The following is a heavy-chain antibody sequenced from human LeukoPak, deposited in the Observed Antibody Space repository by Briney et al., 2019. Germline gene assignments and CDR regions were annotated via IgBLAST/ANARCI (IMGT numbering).Heavy chain of an antibody. CDR3: ARDLGASSGWYGGGAFDI. Sequence: PSETLSLTCTVSSYSISSGYYWGWIRQPPGKGLEWIGSIYHSGSTYYNPSLKSRVTISVDTSKNQFSLKLSSVTAADTAVYYCARDLGASSGWYGGGAFDIWGQGTMVTVSS. CDR2: IYHSGST. D-gene: IGHD6-19*01. V-gene: IGHV4-38-2*02. J-gene: IGHJ3*02. CDR1: SYSISSGYY.